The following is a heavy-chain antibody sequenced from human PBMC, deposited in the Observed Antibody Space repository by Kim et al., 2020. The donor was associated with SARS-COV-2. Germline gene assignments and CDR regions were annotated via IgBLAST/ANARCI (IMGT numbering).Heavy chain of an antibody. V-gene: IGHV3-23*01. J-gene: IGHJ4*02. CDR3: AKRLDD. CDR2: GRGGCT. Sequence: GRGGCTTYADTFKGRFTMPRDNSKNTLNLQMNSLRAEDTAVDYCAKRLDDWGQGTLVTVSS.